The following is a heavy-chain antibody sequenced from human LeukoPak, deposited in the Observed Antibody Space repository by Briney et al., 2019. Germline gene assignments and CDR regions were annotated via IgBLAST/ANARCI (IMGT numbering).Heavy chain of an antibody. CDR1: GFTFSNYW. J-gene: IGHJ4*02. CDR3: AKDLVTGGSYPDY. D-gene: IGHD1-26*01. V-gene: IGHV3-48*01. CDR2: ISSSSSTI. Sequence: GGSLRLSCAASGFTFSNYWMSWVRQAPGKGPERVSYISSSSSTIYYADSVKGRFTISRDNSKNTLYLQMNSLRAEDTAVYYCAKDLVTGGSYPDYWGQGTLVTVSS.